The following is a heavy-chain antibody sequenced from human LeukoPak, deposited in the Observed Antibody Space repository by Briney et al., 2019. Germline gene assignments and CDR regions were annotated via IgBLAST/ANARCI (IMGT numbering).Heavy chain of an antibody. Sequence: SETLSLTCTVSGGSIRNYYWSWIRQPAGKGLEWIGRISTSGSTNYNPSLKSRVTISVDKSRNQFSLKLSSVTAADTAVYYCVRVALSGLYYFNNWGQGTLVTVSS. D-gene: IGHD5/OR15-5a*01. CDR3: VRVALSGLYYFNN. CDR1: GGSIRNYY. CDR2: ISTSGST. V-gene: IGHV4-4*07. J-gene: IGHJ4*02.